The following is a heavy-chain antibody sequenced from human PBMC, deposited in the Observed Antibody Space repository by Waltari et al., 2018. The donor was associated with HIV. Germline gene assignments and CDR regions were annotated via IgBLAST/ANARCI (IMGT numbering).Heavy chain of an antibody. CDR2: ISYDGSNK. Sequence: QVQLVESGGGVVQPGRSLRLSCAASGFTFSSYAMHWVRQAPGKGLEWVAVISYDGSNKYYADAVKGRFTISRDNSKNTLYLQMNSLRAEDTAVYYCARDYYCSSTSCPEPDYWGQGTLVTVSS. CDR1: GFTFSSYA. V-gene: IGHV3-30*04. CDR3: ARDYYCSSTSCPEPDY. D-gene: IGHD2-2*01. J-gene: IGHJ4*02.